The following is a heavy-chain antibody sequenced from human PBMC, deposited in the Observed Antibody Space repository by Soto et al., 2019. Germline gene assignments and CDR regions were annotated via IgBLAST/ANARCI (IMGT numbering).Heavy chain of an antibody. CDR1: GYTLTDHG. V-gene: IGHV1-18*04. Sequence: QVQLVQSGPEVKKPGASLKVSCKASGYTLTDHGISWVRQAPGQGLEWMGWINPYNANTRYGEKVQGRVTMTTDTSITVYMELTGLTSDETAVYYCARDWTSPSCVSSSCPRGGCFDHWGQGTLVTVSS. CDR3: ARDWTSPSCVSSSCPRGGCFDH. D-gene: IGHD2-15*01. J-gene: IGHJ5*02. CDR2: INPYNANT.